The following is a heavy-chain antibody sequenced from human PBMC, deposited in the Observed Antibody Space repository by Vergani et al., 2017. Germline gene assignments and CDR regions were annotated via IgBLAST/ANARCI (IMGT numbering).Heavy chain of an antibody. V-gene: IGHV3-21*01. Sequence: EVQMVESGGGLVKPGGSLRLPCVASGFTFSHYSMNWVRQAPGKGLEWVSSISGNNDDVYYADSVKGRFTISRDNAKNSLYLQMNSLRAEDTAVYYCARDEGDIVVVVAATGFDYWGQGTLVTVSS. CDR3: ARDEGDIVVVVAATGFDY. CDR2: ISGNNDDV. D-gene: IGHD2-15*01. CDR1: GFTFSHYS. J-gene: IGHJ4*02.